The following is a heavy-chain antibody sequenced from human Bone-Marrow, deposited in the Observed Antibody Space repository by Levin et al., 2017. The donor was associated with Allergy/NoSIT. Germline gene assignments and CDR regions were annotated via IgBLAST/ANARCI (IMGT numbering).Heavy chain of an antibody. D-gene: IGHD2/OR15-2a*01. J-gene: IGHJ4*02. V-gene: IGHV3-23*01. CDR2: ISASGGSR. CDR1: GFTFSNSD. Sequence: GGSLRLSCVTSGFTFSNSDMTWVRHVPGKGLEWVSSISASGGSRFYADSVRGRFTVSRDNSRDTLFLHMDSLRTDDTAIYYCTKGPGFTSYSWGQGALVTVSS. CDR3: TKGPGFTSYS.